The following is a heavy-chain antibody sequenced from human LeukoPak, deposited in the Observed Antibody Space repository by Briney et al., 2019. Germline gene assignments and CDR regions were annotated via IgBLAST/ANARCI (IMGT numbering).Heavy chain of an antibody. Sequence: GGSLRLSCAASGFTFDDYGMSWVRQAPGKGLEWVAGINWNGGNTGYSDPVKGRFTISRDNAKNSLYLQMDSLRAEDTALYYCGRDLSGWYGPDYWGQGTLVTVSS. J-gene: IGHJ4*02. V-gene: IGHV3-20*04. CDR2: INWNGGNT. CDR1: GFTFDDYG. D-gene: IGHD6-19*01. CDR3: GRDLSGWYGPDY.